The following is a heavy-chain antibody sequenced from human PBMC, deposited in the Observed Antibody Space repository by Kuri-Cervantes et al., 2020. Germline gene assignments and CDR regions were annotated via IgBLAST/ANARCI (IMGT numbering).Heavy chain of an antibody. CDR3: ARDGVYLEMATPSEFDY. Sequence: GGSRRLSCAASGSTFSSYAMHWVRQAPGKGLEWVAVISYDGSNKYYADSVKGRFTISRDNSKNTLYLQMNSLRAEDTAVYYCARDGVYLEMATPSEFDYWGQGTLVTVSS. V-gene: IGHV3-30-3*01. CDR2: ISYDGSNK. J-gene: IGHJ4*02. CDR1: GSTFSSYA. D-gene: IGHD5-24*01.